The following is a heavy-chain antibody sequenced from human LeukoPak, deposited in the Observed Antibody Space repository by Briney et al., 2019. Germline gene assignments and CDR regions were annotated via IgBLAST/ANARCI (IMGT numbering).Heavy chain of an antibody. J-gene: IGHJ6*02. Sequence: PSETLSLTCAVYGGSFSDYYWSWIRQSPGKGLEWIGEVNHSGSTNYNPSLKSRVTISVDKSKNQFSLKLSSVTAADTAVYYCARVGSSGYYNYYGMDVWGQGTTVTVSS. D-gene: IGHD3-22*01. CDR2: VNHSGST. CDR3: ARVGSSGYYNYYGMDV. CDR1: GGSFSDYY. V-gene: IGHV4-34*01.